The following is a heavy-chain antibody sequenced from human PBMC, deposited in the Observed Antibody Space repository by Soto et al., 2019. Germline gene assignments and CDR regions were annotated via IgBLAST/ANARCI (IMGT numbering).Heavy chain of an antibody. CDR3: ARGRYGDY. D-gene: IGHD1-1*01. CDR1: GYTFTSYG. CDR2: ISAHNGNT. V-gene: IGHV1-18*01. J-gene: IGHJ4*02. Sequence: QVHLVQSGAEVKKPGASVKVSCKASGYTFTSYGITWVRQAPGQGLEWMGWISAHNGNTVYDQKLQGRVIVTRDTSASTAYMELRSLRSDDTAVYYCARGRYGDYGGQGALVTVSS.